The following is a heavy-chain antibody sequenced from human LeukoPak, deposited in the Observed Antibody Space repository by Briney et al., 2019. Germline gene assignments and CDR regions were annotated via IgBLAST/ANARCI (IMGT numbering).Heavy chain of an antibody. CDR3: ARDSLLGDIVVVPAAFDY. CDR2: INPNSGGT. CDR1: GYTFTGYY. J-gene: IGHJ4*02. V-gene: IGHV1-2*02. D-gene: IGHD2-2*01. Sequence: ASVKVSCKASGYTFTGYYMHWVRQAPGQGLEWMGWINPNSGGTNYAQKFQGRVTMTRDTSISTAYMELSRLRSDDTAVYYCARDSLLGDIVVVPAAFDYWGQGTLVTVSS.